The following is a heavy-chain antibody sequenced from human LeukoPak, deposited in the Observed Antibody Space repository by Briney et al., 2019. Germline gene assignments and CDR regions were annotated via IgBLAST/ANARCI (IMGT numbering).Heavy chain of an antibody. CDR2: INHSGST. J-gene: IGHJ4*02. D-gene: IGHD4-17*01. Sequence: PSETLSLTCAVYGRSFSGYYWSWIRQPPGKGLEWIGEINHSGSTNYNPSLKSRVTISVDASKNQFSLKLSSVTAADTAVYYCASRYGDYVSDYWGQGTLVTVSS. CDR1: GRSFSGYY. V-gene: IGHV4-34*01. CDR3: ASRYGDYVSDY.